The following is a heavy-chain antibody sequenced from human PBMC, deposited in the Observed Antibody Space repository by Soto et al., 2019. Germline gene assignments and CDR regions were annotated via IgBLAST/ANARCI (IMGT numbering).Heavy chain of an antibody. CDR1: GGSISSYY. Sequence: SETLSLTCTVSGGSISSYYWSWIRQPPGKGLEWIGYIYYSGSTNYNPSLKSRVTISVDTSKNQFSLKLTSVTAADTAVYYCARGGPPITIFGVVMSWFDPWGQGTLVTVSS. J-gene: IGHJ5*02. D-gene: IGHD3-3*01. V-gene: IGHV4-59*01. CDR3: ARGGPPITIFGVVMSWFDP. CDR2: IYYSGST.